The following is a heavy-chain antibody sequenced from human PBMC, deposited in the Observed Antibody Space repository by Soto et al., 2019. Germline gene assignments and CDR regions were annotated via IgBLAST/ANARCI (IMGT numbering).Heavy chain of an antibody. V-gene: IGHV1-46*01. CDR3: AAGDTAIVRGDQYYYGMDV. D-gene: IGHD5-18*01. Sequence: QVQLVQSGAEVKKPGASVKVSCKASGYTFTRHYMHWVRQAPGQGLEWMGIINPSGGSTSYAQNFQGRVTMTRDTSTSTVYMQLSSLKSEDTAIYYCAAGDTAIVRGDQYYYGMDVWGLGTTVTVSS. CDR2: INPSGGST. CDR1: GYTFTRHY. J-gene: IGHJ6*02.